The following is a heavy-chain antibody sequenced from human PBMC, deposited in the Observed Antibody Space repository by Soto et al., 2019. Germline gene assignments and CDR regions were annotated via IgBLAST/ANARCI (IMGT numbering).Heavy chain of an antibody. J-gene: IGHJ4*02. CDR1: GGSISTVT. Sequence: QVQLQESGPGLVKPSQTLSLTCTVSGGSISTVTYAWIRQPPDKGLEWIGHIYSGGNIYYNPSLRGRVTISVDTSKNQFSLNLNSVSAADTAVYYCTKGPSGDKVDSWCQGTLVTVSS. CDR2: IYSGGNI. CDR3: TKGPSGDKVDS. D-gene: IGHD7-27*01. V-gene: IGHV4-30-4*01.